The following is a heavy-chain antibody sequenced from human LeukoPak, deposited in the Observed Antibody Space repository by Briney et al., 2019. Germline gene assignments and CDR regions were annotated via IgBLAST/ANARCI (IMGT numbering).Heavy chain of an antibody. CDR2: IYDDNT. D-gene: IGHD3-10*01. V-gene: IGHV3-53*01. Sequence: GGSLRLSCAASGFTVSSNYMSWVRQAPGKGLEWVSTIYDDNTYYADSVKGRFAISTDNSKNTLYLQMNSLRVEDTAVYFCAARKVRGVWFYLDYWGQGTLVTVSS. CDR3: AARKVRGVWFYLDY. CDR1: GFTVSSNY. J-gene: IGHJ4*02.